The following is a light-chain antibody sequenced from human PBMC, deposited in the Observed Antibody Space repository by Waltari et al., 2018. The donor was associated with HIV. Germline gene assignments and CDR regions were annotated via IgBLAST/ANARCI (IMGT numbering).Light chain of an antibody. J-gene: IGLJ2*01. CDR2: DTS. CDR3: LLSFNGVVV. CDR1: TGAVTRRNC. V-gene: IGLV7-46*01. Sequence: QAVVTQETSLTVSTGGTVHLPCASSTGAVTRRNCPYWFQRRPGQAPKTLLYDTSNRHSWTPARFSGSLLGGKAALTLSGAQFEDEADYFCLLSFNGVVVFGGGTSLTVL.